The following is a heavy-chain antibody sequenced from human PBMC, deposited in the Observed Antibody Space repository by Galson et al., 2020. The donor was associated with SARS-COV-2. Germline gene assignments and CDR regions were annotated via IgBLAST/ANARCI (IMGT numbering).Heavy chain of an antibody. J-gene: IGHJ6*02. Sequence: ALVKVSCKASEYTFTVYYIHWVRQAPGQGLEWMGCINPNSGGTNYAQKFQGWVTLTRDTSISTAYMEMSRLKSDDTAVYFCARGLTEDSSSSWWGNYYYGMDVWGQGTTVTVSS. V-gene: IGHV1-2*04. CDR3: ARGLTEDSSSSWWGNYYYGMDV. D-gene: IGHD6-6*01. CDR1: EYTFTVYY. CDR2: INPNSGGT.